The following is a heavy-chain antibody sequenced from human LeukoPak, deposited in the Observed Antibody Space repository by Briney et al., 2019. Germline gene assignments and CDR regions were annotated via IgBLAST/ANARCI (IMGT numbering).Heavy chain of an antibody. Sequence: GGSLGLSCVASGFTFNNYAMNWVRQAPGKGLEWVSYISSSSSTLYYADSVKGRFTISRDNAKNSLYLQMNSLRAEDTAVYYCARLPPLYSSGWYAADYWGQGTLVTVSS. CDR1: GFTFNNYA. D-gene: IGHD6-19*01. CDR3: ARLPPLYSSGWYAADY. CDR2: ISSSSSTL. J-gene: IGHJ4*02. V-gene: IGHV3-48*01.